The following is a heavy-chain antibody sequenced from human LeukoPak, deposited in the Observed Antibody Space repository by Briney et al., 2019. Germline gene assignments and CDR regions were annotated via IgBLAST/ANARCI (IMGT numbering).Heavy chain of an antibody. V-gene: IGHV3-74*01. Sequence: GGSLRLSCAASGFTFSTYWMHWVRQAPGKGLVWVSRIKSDGSTNYADSVKGRFTISRDNAKNTVSLQMNSLRPEDTGVYYCARDPGSNSHDWYFDLWGRGTLVTVSS. CDR2: IKSDGST. D-gene: IGHD1-26*01. CDR1: GFTFSTYW. CDR3: ARDPGSNSHDWYFDL. J-gene: IGHJ2*01.